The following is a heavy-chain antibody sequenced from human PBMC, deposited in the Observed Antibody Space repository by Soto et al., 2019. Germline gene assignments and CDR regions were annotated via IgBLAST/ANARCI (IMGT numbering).Heavy chain of an antibody. CDR2: INPNSGGT. V-gene: IGHV1-2*02. CDR1: GYTFTGYY. CDR3: ARGDSSGWYYFDY. D-gene: IGHD6-19*01. Sequence: ASVKVSCKASGYTFTGYYMHWVRQAPGQGLEWMGWINPNSGGTNYAQKFQGRFTISRENAKNSLYLQMNSLRAGDTAVYYCARGDSSGWYYFDYWGQGTLVTLSS. J-gene: IGHJ4*02.